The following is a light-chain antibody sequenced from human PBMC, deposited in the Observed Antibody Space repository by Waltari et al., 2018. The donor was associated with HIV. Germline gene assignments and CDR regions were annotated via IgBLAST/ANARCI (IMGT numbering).Light chain of an antibody. V-gene: IGLV1-40*01. CDR1: SSNIGAGYD. Sequence: QSVLTQPPSVSGAPGQRVTISCTGSSSNIGAGYDVHWYQQLPGTAPKVLIYGNSNRHSGVPDRFSGSKSDTSASLAITGLQAEDEANYYCQSYDSSLRVVFGGGTKLTVL. CDR3: QSYDSSLRVV. J-gene: IGLJ2*01. CDR2: GNS.